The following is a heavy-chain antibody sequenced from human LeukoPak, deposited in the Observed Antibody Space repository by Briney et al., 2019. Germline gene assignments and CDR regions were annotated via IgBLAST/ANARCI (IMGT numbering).Heavy chain of an antibody. CDR3: ARGPIAAAGTTVVWFDP. CDR1: GYTFTSYY. Sequence: SVKVSCKASGYTFTSYYMHWVRQAPGQGLEWMGIINPSGGSTSYAQKFQGRVTMTRDTSTSTVYMELSSLRSEDTAVYYCARGPIAAAGTTVVWFDPWGQGTLVTVSS. D-gene: IGHD6-13*01. CDR2: INPSGGST. V-gene: IGHV1-46*01. J-gene: IGHJ5*02.